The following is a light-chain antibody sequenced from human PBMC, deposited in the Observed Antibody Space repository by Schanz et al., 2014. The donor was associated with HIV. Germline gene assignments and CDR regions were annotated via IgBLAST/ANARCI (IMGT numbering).Light chain of an antibody. CDR1: SSDVGGYNY. V-gene: IGLV2-23*02. Sequence: QSVLTQPPSASGSPGQSVTISCTGTSSDVGGYNYVSWYQQHPGKAPKLMIYEISKWPSGVSNRFSGSKSGNTASLTISGLQAEDEADYYCCSYAGSSTWVFGGGTKLTVL. CDR2: EIS. CDR3: CSYAGSSTWV. J-gene: IGLJ3*02.